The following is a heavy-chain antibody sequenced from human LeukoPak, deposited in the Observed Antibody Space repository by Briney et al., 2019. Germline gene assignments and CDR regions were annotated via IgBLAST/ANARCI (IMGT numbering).Heavy chain of an antibody. CDR2: INPSSDAT. Sequence: ASVKVSCKASGYTFTIYYMHWVRQAPGQGLEWMGIINPSSDATSYAQKFQGRVTMTTDTSTSTVYMELSSLRSEDTAVYYCARAREPEGIYSSGRYWGQGTLVTVSS. D-gene: IGHD6-19*01. V-gene: IGHV1-46*01. CDR3: ARAREPEGIYSSGRY. J-gene: IGHJ4*02. CDR1: GYTFTIYY.